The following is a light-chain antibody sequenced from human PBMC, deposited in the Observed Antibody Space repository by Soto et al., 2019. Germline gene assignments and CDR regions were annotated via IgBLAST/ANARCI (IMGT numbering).Light chain of an antibody. CDR2: GAS. Sequence: EIVLTQSPGTLSLSPGERASLSCRASQSISSSLAWYQQRPGQAPRLLIYGASNRATGIPDRFSGSGSGTDFTLIISRLEPEDFAVYFCQQYGGSPPTFGGGAMVEVK. CDR3: QQYGGSPPT. J-gene: IGKJ4*01. CDR1: QSISSS. V-gene: IGKV3-20*01.